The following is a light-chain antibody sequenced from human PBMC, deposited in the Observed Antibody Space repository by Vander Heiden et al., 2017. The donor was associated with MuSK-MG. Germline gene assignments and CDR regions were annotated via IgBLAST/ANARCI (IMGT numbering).Light chain of an antibody. CDR2: AAS. J-gene: IGKJ2*01. V-gene: IGKV1-39*01. Sequence: DIPMTPSPPSLSASVGARVPITCRASQSIRSYLNWYQQKPGKAPKLLIYAASSLQSGVPSRFSGSGSGTDFTLTISSLQAEDVATYYCQQSYRTPPTFGQGTKLEIK. CDR3: QQSYRTPPT. CDR1: QSIRSY.